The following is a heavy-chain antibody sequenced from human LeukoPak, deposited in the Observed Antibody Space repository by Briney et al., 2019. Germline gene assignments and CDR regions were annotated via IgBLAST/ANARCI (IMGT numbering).Heavy chain of an antibody. CDR2: IYYSGST. D-gene: IGHD3-16*01. J-gene: IGHJ4*02. V-gene: IGHV4-59*08. Sequence: SETLSLTCSVSGGSISSYYRSWIRQPPGKGLEWIGYIYYSGSTNYNPSLKSRVTISVDTSKNQFSLKLTSVTAADTAVYYCARHGGTHKSDYFDYWGQGTLVTVSS. CDR3: ARHGGTHKSDYFDY. CDR1: GGSISSYY.